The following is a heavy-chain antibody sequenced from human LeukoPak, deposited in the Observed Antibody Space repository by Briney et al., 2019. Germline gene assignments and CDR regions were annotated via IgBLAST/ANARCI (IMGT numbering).Heavy chain of an antibody. CDR1: GFTFRSYA. D-gene: IGHD1-14*01. CDR2: ISYDGSNK. V-gene: IGHV3-30*18. Sequence: PGGPLRLSCAASGFTFRSYAMHWVRQAQARGLEWVAVISYDGSNKYYADSVKGRFTISRDNSKNTLYLQMNSLRAEDTAVYYCANGITRLDWGQGTLVTVSS. J-gene: IGHJ4*02. CDR3: ANGITRLD.